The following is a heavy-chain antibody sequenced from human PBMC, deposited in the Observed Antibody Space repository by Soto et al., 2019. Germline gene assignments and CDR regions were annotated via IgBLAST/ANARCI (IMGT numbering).Heavy chain of an antibody. Sequence: EVQLVESGGGLVQPGGSLRLSCVDSGFTFSSYWMSWVRQAPVKGLEWVGNIKQDGSEENYVDSVKGRFTISRDNAKKPMYLQMNSLRAEDTAVYYCARIAASGRGWDVWGQGTTVVVSS. J-gene: IGHJ6*02. CDR1: GFTFSSYW. CDR2: IKQDGSEE. D-gene: IGHD6-13*01. CDR3: ARIAASGRGWDV. V-gene: IGHV3-7*01.